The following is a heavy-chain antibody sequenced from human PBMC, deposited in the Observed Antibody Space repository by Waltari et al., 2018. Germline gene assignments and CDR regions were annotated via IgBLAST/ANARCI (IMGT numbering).Heavy chain of an antibody. Sequence: QVQLVQSGAEVKKPGASVKVFCKASGYTFTSYDINLVRQAPGQGLEWRGWMNPNSGNTGYAKKFQGRVTMTRNTSISTAYMELSSLRSEDTAVYYCARQNYGDYVSYYGMDVWGQGTTVTVSS. D-gene: IGHD4-17*01. CDR3: ARQNYGDYVSYYGMDV. CDR2: MNPNSGNT. CDR1: GYTFTSYD. V-gene: IGHV1-8*01. J-gene: IGHJ6*02.